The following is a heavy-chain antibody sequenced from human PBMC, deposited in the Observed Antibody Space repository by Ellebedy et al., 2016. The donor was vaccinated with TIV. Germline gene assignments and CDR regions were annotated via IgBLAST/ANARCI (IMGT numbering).Heavy chain of an antibody. CDR2: IYYSGST. CDR1: GGSVGIGTYY. CDR3: ARALAGSNKVTYHFGMDV. D-gene: IGHD2-21*02. J-gene: IGHJ6*02. V-gene: IGHV4-61*01. Sequence: SETLSLTXTVSGGSVGIGTYYWTWIRQPPGKGLEWIGCIYYSGSTNYNPSLKSRVTISLDTSKNQFSLNLTSVTAADTAVYYCARALAGSNKVTYHFGMDVWGQGTTVTVSS.